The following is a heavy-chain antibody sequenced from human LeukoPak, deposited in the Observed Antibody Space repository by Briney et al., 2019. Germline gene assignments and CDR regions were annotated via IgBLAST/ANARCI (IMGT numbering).Heavy chain of an antibody. D-gene: IGHD3-22*01. CDR2: ISWNSDNI. CDR1: GFTFSTYW. J-gene: IGHJ4*02. CDR3: VKARDSFGYSSFDY. Sequence: GGSLRLSCAASGFTFSTYWMTWVRQAPGKGLEWVSGISWNSDNIVYADSVEGRFTISRDNAKNSLYLQMSSLRVEDTAFYYCVKARDSFGYSSFDYWGQGTLVTVS. V-gene: IGHV3-9*01.